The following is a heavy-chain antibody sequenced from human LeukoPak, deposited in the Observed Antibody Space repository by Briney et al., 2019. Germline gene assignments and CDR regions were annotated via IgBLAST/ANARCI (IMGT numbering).Heavy chain of an antibody. CDR2: ISGSGGST. Sequence: PGGSLRLSCAASGFTLSSYATSWVRQAPGKGLEWVSAISGSGGSTYYADSVKGRFSISRDNSKNTLYLQMNSLRAEDTAVYYCAKAGNYGDYYFDYWGQGTLVTVSS. CDR3: AKAGNYGDYYFDY. CDR1: GFTLSSYA. D-gene: IGHD4-17*01. V-gene: IGHV3-23*01. J-gene: IGHJ4*02.